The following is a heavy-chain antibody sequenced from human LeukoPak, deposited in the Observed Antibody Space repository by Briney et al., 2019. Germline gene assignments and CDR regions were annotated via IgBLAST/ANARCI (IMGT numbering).Heavy chain of an antibody. J-gene: IGHJ4*02. V-gene: IGHV1-18*04. Sequence: AAVKVSCKASGYTVTRYVIRWVRPAPGKGREWMGWISPYDGNTNYAQTLQSRVTMTRDTSTSTAYMALWSVKSDDTAVYYCARDLGLRCIGGTCPFVYWGQGTLVTVSS. CDR3: ARDLGLRCIGGTCPFVY. D-gene: IGHD2-15*01. CDR2: ISPYDGNT. CDR1: GYTVTRYV.